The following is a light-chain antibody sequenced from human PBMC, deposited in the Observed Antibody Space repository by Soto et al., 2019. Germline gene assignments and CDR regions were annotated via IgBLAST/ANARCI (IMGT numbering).Light chain of an antibody. CDR2: SNN. CDR1: SSNIGSNY. Sequence: SVLTQPPSASGTPGQRVTISCSGSSSNIGSNYVYWYQQLPGTAPKLLIYSNNQRPSGVPDRFSGTKSDTSASLAISGLRSEDEADYYCSAWDESLNSVVFGGGTKLTVL. V-gene: IGLV1-47*02. J-gene: IGLJ2*01. CDR3: SAWDESLNSVV.